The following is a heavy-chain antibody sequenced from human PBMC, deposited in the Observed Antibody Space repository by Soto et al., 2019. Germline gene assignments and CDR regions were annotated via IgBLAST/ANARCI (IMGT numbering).Heavy chain of an antibody. D-gene: IGHD3-16*01. CDR1: GGSISSGGYY. CDR3: ARLRIMITFGGVDAFDI. J-gene: IGHJ3*02. CDR2: IYYSGST. V-gene: IGHV4-31*03. Sequence: SETLSLTCTVSGGSISSGGYYWSWIRQHPGKGLEWIGYIYYSGSTYYNPSLKSRVTISVDTSKNQFSLKLSSVTAADTAVYYCARLRIMITFGGVDAFDIWGQGTMVTVSS.